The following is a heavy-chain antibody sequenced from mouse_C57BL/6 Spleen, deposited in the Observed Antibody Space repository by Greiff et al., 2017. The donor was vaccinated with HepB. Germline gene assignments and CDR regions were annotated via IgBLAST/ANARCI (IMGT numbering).Heavy chain of an antibody. CDR3: ASWPYGSSYEDYAMDY. J-gene: IGHJ4*01. V-gene: IGHV1-78*01. CDR1: GYTFTDHT. D-gene: IGHD1-1*01. CDR2: IYPRDGST. Sequence: SDAELVKPGASVKISCKVSGYTFTDHTIHWMKQRPEQGLEWIGYIYPRDGSTKYNEKFKGKATLTADKSSSTAYMQLNSLTSEDSAVYFCASWPYGSSYEDYAMDYWGQGTSVTVSS.